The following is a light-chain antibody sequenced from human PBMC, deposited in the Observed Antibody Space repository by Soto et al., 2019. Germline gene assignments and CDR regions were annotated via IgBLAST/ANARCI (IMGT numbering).Light chain of an antibody. V-gene: IGKV3-15*01. Sequence: EMVVTQSGATLFVSPGERPTLSCRASQSVSSTYLAWYQHKPGQAPRLLIYDASTRATGIPVRFSGSASGTEFTLTISSLQSEDFTVYYCQQYNKWPLTFGQGTKVDIK. CDR3: QQYNKWPLT. CDR1: QSVSSTY. CDR2: DAS. J-gene: IGKJ1*01.